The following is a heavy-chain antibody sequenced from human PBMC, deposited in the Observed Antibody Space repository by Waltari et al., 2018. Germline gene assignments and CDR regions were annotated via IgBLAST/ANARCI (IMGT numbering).Heavy chain of an antibody. CDR1: GGSISSSSYY. Sequence: QLQLQESGPGLVKPSETLSLTCTVSGGSISSSSYYWGWIRQPPGKGLEWIGSIYYSGSTYYNPSLKSRATISVDTSKNQCSLKLGAVTAADTAVYYCARQRQQLVGVYYFDYWGQGTLVTVSS. V-gene: IGHV4-39*01. CDR2: IYYSGST. D-gene: IGHD6-13*01. J-gene: IGHJ4*02. CDR3: ARQRQQLVGVYYFDY.